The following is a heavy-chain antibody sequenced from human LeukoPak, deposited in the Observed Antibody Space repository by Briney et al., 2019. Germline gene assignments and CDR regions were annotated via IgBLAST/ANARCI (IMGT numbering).Heavy chain of an antibody. CDR3: TQTGGPNAIHPHN. V-gene: IGHV3-23*03. Sequence: GGSLRLSCAATGCSFSSYAMSWVRQAPGKGLEWVSSIYAGSNTYYADSVKGRFTNSRDNSENTLYLRMNSLRADDTAVYYCTQTGGPNAIHPHNWGQGTLVTVSS. J-gene: IGHJ4*02. CDR1: GCSFSSYA. D-gene: IGHD2-8*01. CDR2: IYAGSNT.